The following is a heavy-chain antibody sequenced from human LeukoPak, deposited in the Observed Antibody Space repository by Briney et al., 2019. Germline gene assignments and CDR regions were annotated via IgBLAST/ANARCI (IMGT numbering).Heavy chain of an antibody. D-gene: IGHD3-10*01. CDR2: INHSGST. CDR1: GGSFSGYY. V-gene: IGHV4-34*01. Sequence: SETLSLTCAVYGGSFSGYYWSWIRQPPGKGLEWIGEINHSGSTNYNPSLKSRVTISVDTSKNQFSLKLSSVTAADTAVYYCARRLLWFGELIHMDVWGEGTTVTISS. J-gene: IGHJ6*03. CDR3: ARRLLWFGELIHMDV.